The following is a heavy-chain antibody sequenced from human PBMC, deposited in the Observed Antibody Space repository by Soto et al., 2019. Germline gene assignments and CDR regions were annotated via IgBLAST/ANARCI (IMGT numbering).Heavy chain of an antibody. CDR2: ISSSSSYI. Sequence: GGSLRLSCAASGFTFSSYSMNWVRQAPGKGLEWVSSISSSSSYIYYADSVKGRFTISRDNAKNSLYLQMNSLRAEDTAVYYCACYITMVRGVTFWSYFDYWGQGTLVTVSS. V-gene: IGHV3-21*01. J-gene: IGHJ4*02. CDR3: ACYITMVRGVTFWSYFDY. CDR1: GFTFSSYS. D-gene: IGHD3-10*01.